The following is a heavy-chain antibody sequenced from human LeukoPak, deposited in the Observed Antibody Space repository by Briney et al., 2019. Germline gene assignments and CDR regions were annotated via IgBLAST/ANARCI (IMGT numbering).Heavy chain of an antibody. CDR1: GYTFTGYY. CDR2: INPNSGGT. V-gene: IGHV1-2*06. Sequence: ASVKVSCKASGYTFTGYYMHWVRQAPGQGLEWMGRINPNSGGTNYAQKFQGRVTMTRDTSISTAYMELSRLRSDDTAVYYCARSSKRDGYYFDYWGQGTLVTVSS. CDR3: ARSSKRDGYYFDY. D-gene: IGHD6-6*01. J-gene: IGHJ4*02.